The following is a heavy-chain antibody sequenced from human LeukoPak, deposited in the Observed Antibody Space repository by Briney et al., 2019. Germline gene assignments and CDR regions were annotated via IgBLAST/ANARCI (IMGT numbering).Heavy chain of an antibody. CDR2: IYHSGST. J-gene: IGHJ4*02. CDR1: GYSISSGYH. Sequence: ASETLSLTCTVSGYSISSGYHWGWIRQPPGKGLEWIGSIYHSGSTYYNPSLKSRVTISVDTSKNQFSLKLRSVTAADTAVYYCASVQGAYLQSDYWGQGTLVTVSS. V-gene: IGHV4-38-2*02. D-gene: IGHD2-21*01. CDR3: ASVQGAYLQSDY.